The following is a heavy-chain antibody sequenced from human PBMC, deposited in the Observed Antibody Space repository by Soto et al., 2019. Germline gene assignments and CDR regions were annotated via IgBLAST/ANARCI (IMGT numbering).Heavy chain of an antibody. Sequence: GGSLRLSCAASGLFFSDYYLSWIRQAPGKALECVAYISGTGDTKYYADSVTGRFTISRDNPKNSLYLQMNSLRPEDAAVYYCAIGGGQIYYNGLDVWGQGTTVTVSS. D-gene: IGHD3-10*01. V-gene: IGHV3-11*01. CDR3: AIGGGQIYYNGLDV. J-gene: IGHJ6*02. CDR2: ISGTGDTK. CDR1: GLFFSDYY.